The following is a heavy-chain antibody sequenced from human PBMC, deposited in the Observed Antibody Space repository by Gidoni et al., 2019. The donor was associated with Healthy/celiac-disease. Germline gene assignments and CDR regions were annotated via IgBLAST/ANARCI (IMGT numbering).Heavy chain of an antibody. Sequence: QVQLVQSGAEVKKPGSSVKVSCKASGGTFRSYAISWVRQAPGQGLEWMGGIIPIFGTANYAQKFQGRVTITADKSTSTAYMELSSLRSEDTAVYYCARAHPTWITRFGAFDIWGQGTMVTVSS. CDR2: IIPIFGTA. CDR3: ARAHPTWITRFGAFDI. CDR1: GGTFRSYA. D-gene: IGHD3-3*01. J-gene: IGHJ3*02. V-gene: IGHV1-69*06.